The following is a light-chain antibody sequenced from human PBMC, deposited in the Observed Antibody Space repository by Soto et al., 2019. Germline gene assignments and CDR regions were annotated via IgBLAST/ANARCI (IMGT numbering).Light chain of an antibody. J-gene: IGKJ5*01. Sequence: EIVITQSPTTLSVSPGERATLSCRTSQSVGNHLAWYQQKPGQAPRLLIYDASNRVTGIPARFRGSGSGTDFTLTISSLEPDDFAVYYCQQRSNWQITFGQGTRLEIK. CDR2: DAS. CDR3: QQRSNWQIT. CDR1: QSVGNH. V-gene: IGKV3D-11*02.